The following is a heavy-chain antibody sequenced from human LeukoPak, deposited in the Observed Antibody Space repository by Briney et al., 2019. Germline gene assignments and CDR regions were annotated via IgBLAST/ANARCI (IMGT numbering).Heavy chain of an antibody. CDR3: ARGYQQLVFYYFDY. V-gene: IGHV4-39*07. Sequence: SETLSLTCTVSGGSISSSSYYWGWIRQPPGKGLEWIGSIYYSGSTYYNPSLKSRVTISVDTSKNQFSLKLSSVTAADTAVYYCARGYQQLVFYYFDYWGQGTLVTVSS. CDR1: GGSISSSSYY. D-gene: IGHD6-13*01. CDR2: IYYSGST. J-gene: IGHJ4*02.